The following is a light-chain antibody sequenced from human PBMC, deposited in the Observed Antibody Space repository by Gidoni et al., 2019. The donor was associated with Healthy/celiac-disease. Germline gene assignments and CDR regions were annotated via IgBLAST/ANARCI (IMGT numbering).Light chain of an antibody. CDR3: QQSYSTPLYT. Sequence: IQLTQSPFSLSSSVGDRVTITCRASQSISSYLNWYQQKPGKAPTLLIYAASSLQSGVPSRFSGSGSGTDFTLIISSLQPEDFATYYCQQSYSTPLYTFXQXTKLEIK. CDR1: QSISSY. CDR2: AAS. V-gene: IGKV1-39*01. J-gene: IGKJ2*01.